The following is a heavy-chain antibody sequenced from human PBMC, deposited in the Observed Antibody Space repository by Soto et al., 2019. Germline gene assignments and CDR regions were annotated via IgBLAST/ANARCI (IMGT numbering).Heavy chain of an antibody. J-gene: IGHJ5*02. Sequence: LRLSCAASGFTFSSYGMHWIRQAPGKGLEWVAIIWYDGSNRYYADSVKGRFTISRDNSKNTLYLQMNSLRAEDTALYYCARRYDFWSGPFDNWGQGIVVTVS. D-gene: IGHD3-3*01. CDR2: IWYDGSNR. CDR3: ARRYDFWSGPFDN. V-gene: IGHV3-33*01. CDR1: GFTFSSYG.